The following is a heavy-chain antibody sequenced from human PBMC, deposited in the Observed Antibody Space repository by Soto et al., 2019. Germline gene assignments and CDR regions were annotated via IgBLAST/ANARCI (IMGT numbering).Heavy chain of an antibody. CDR1: GFTFSTYW. CDR3: AREGWFFDY. J-gene: IGHJ4*02. CDR2: IKEDGSEK. V-gene: IGHV3-7*01. Sequence: EVQLVESGGGLVQPGGSLRLSCAASGFTFSTYWMSWARQAPGKGLEWVANIKEDGSEKDYVDSVKGRFTISRDNAKNSLYLQMNSRKAEDTVVYYCAREGWFFDYWGQGTLVTVSS. D-gene: IGHD2-15*01.